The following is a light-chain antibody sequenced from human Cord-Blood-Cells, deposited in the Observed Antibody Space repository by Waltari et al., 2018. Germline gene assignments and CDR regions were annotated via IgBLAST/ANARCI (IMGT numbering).Light chain of an antibody. Sequence: DIVMTQSPLSLPVTPGEPASISCRSSQSLLHSNGYNYLDWYLQKPGQSPQLLIDLGSNRASGVPGRFSGSGSGTDFTLKISRVEAEDVGVYYCMQALQTTWTFGQGTKVEIK. V-gene: IGKV2-28*01. CDR2: LGS. CDR3: MQALQTTWT. CDR1: QSLLHSNGYNY. J-gene: IGKJ1*01.